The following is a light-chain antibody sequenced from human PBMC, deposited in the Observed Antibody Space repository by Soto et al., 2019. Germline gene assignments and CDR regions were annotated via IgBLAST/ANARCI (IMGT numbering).Light chain of an antibody. CDR3: QSYDISLSGSV. V-gene: IGLV1-40*01. CDR2: GNS. CDR1: SSNIGAGYD. J-gene: IGLJ2*01. Sequence: QSVLTQPPSVSGAPGQRVTISCTGSSSNIGAGYDVHWYQQLPGTAPKLLIYGNSNRPSGVPDRFYGSKSGTSASLAITGLQAEDEADYYCQSYDISLSGSVFGGGTKLTVL.